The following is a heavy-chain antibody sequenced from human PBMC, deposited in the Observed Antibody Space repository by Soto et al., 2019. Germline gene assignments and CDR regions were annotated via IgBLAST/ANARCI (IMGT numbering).Heavy chain of an antibody. V-gene: IGHV3-15*01. CDR1: GFTFSNAW. J-gene: IGHJ6*03. D-gene: IGHD3-3*01. CDR3: TTLILDYDFWSGTVGMDV. CDR2: IKSKTDGGTT. Sequence: GGSLRLSCAASGFTFSNAWMSWVRQAPGKGLEWVGRIKSKTDGGTTDYAAPVKGRFTISRDDSKNTLYLQMNSLKTEDTAVYYCTTLILDYDFWSGTVGMDVWGKGTTVTVSS.